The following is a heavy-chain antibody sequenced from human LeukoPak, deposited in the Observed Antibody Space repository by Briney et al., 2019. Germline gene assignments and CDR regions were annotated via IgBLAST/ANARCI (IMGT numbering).Heavy chain of an antibody. D-gene: IGHD2-15*01. CDR2: ISDSGGST. J-gene: IGHJ2*01. CDR3: AKVTVVGWYFDL. CDR1: GFSFSSSA. Sequence: TGGSLRLSCAASGFSFSSSAMTWVRQAPGKGLEWVSGISDSGGSTYDADSVKGRLTISRDNSKNTLDLQMSSLRVEDTAVYYCAKVTVVGWYFDLWGRGTLVTVSS. V-gene: IGHV3-23*01.